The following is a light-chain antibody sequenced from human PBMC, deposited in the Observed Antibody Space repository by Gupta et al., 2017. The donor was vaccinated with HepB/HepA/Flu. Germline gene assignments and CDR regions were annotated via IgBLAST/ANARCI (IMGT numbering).Light chain of an antibody. J-gene: IGLJ2*01. CDR3: SSYSTSTTLVI. Sequence: QSGLTQPASVSGSPGQSITISCTGTSSDIGALNYVSWYQQYPDKAPELVIYDVSNRPSGVSNRFSGSKSGNTASLAISGLQAEDEADYYCSSYSTSTTLVIFGGGTKLTVL. CDR1: SSDIGALNY. CDR2: DVS. V-gene: IGLV2-14*03.